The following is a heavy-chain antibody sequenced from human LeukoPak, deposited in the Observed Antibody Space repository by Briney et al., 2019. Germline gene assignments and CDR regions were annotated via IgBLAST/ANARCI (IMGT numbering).Heavy chain of an antibody. CDR1: GFSFSTYW. CDR3: GRRPREIAVADY. Sequence: GGSLRLSCAASGFSFSTYWMSWVRQAPGKGLEWVANIKQDGSEKYYVDCVKGRFTISRDNAKNSLYLQMNSLRAEDTAVYYCGRRPREIAVADYWGQGTLVTVSS. D-gene: IGHD6-19*01. J-gene: IGHJ4*02. V-gene: IGHV3-7*01. CDR2: IKQDGSEK.